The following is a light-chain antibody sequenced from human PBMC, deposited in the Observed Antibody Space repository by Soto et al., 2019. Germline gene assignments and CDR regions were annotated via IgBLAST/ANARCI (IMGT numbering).Light chain of an antibody. CDR2: DAS. Sequence: DIQMTQSPSTLSASVGDRVTITCRASQSISSWLAWYQQKPGKAPKLLIYDASSIKSVVTTRFSGSGSGTEYTLPIRSLQPDDFAAYYCQQYNSYSSWTFGQGTKVEIK. V-gene: IGKV1-5*01. J-gene: IGKJ1*01. CDR3: QQYNSYSSWT. CDR1: QSISSW.